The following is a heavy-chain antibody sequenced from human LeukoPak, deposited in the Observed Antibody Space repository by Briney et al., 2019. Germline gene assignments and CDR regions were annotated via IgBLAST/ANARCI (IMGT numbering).Heavy chain of an antibody. CDR2: IYYSGST. D-gene: IGHD6-13*01. V-gene: IGHV4-30-4*08. J-gene: IGHJ4*02. CDR3: ARDSGSSWYPESNYFDY. Sequence: SQTPSLTCTVSGGSISSGDYYWSWIRQPPGKGLEWIGYIYYSGSTYYNPSLKSRVTISVDTSKNQFSLKLSSVTAADTAVYYCARDSGSSWYPESNYFDYWGQGTLVTVSS. CDR1: GGSISSGDYY.